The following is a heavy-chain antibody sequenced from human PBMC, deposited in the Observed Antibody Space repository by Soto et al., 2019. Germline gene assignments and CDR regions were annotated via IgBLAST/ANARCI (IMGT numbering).Heavy chain of an antibody. V-gene: IGHV3-48*02. D-gene: IGHD5-18*01. CDR3: AREVRDTAVADFDY. Sequence: EVQLVESGGGLVQPGGSLRLSCAASGFTFSSYSMNWVRQAPEKGLEWLSYISGSISTMHYADSVKGRFTISRDNAKNSLYLQINSLRDEDTAVYYCAREVRDTAVADFDYWGQGTLVTVSS. CDR1: GFTFSSYS. J-gene: IGHJ4*02. CDR2: ISGSISTM.